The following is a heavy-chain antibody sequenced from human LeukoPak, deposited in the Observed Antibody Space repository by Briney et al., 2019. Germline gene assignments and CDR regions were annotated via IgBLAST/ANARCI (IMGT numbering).Heavy chain of an antibody. CDR1: GYTLSELS. Sequence: ASVKVSCKVSGYTLSELSMHWVRQAPGKGLEWMGGFDSEDGETIYAQEFQGRVTMTEDTSTDIAYMELSSLRSEDTAVYYCATAPTESIAAAGYFDYWGQGTLVTVSS. J-gene: IGHJ4*02. D-gene: IGHD6-13*01. V-gene: IGHV1-24*01. CDR2: FDSEDGET. CDR3: ATAPTESIAAAGYFDY.